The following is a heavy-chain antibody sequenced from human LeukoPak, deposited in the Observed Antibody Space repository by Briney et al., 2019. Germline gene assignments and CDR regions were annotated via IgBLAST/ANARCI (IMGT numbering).Heavy chain of an antibody. CDR3: ARVPDSNYPYYFDY. V-gene: IGHV4-59*01. Sequence: PSETLSLTCTVSGGSISSYYWSWLRQPPGKGLEWLGYIYYSGSTNYNPSLTSRVTISVDTSKNQFSLKLSSLTAADTAVYYCARVPDSNYPYYFDYWGQGTLVTVSS. CDR2: IYYSGST. J-gene: IGHJ4*02. CDR1: GGSISSYY. D-gene: IGHD4-11*01.